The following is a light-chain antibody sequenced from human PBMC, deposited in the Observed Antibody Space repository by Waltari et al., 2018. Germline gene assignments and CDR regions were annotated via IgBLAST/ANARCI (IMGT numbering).Light chain of an antibody. J-gene: IGLJ2*01. V-gene: IGLV3-25*03. Sequence: SYELTQPPSVLVSPGQTAKITCSGHALPKQYVHWYQQKPGQAPILIIYHDTERPSRIFERFSGSSSGTTATLTISGVQAEDEAVYYCQSSDTTVVFGGGTKLTVL. CDR1: ALPKQY. CDR2: HDT. CDR3: QSSDTTVV.